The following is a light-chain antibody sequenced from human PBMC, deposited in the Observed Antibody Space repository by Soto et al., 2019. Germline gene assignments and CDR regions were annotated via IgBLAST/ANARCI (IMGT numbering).Light chain of an antibody. CDR2: DAS. J-gene: IGKJ1*01. Sequence: DMQMTQSPSTLSASVGDRVVITCRSSQSITTWLAWYQQKPGKAPKLLIYDASSLESGVPSRFSGSGSRTEFTLTISSLQPDDFATYYCQQYNDYWTFGQGTQVDIK. CDR1: QSITTW. CDR3: QQYNDYWT. V-gene: IGKV1-5*01.